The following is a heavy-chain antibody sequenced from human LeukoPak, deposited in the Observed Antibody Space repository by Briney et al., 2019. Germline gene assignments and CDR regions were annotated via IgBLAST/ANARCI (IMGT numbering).Heavy chain of an antibody. Sequence: GMSAMDGSAKYAESVKGRFTISRDNSKNSQYLQMNSLRDEDTAVYYCAKARIAAAGTGAFDVWGQGTMVTVSS. V-gene: IGHV3-23*01. CDR3: AKARIAAAGTGAFDV. CDR2: MSAMDGSA. J-gene: IGHJ3*01. D-gene: IGHD6-13*01.